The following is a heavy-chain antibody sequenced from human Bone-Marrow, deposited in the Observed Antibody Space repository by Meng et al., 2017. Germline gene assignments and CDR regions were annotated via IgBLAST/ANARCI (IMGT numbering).Heavy chain of an antibody. CDR3: ARARGIAVAEPWDY. J-gene: IGHJ4*02. V-gene: IGHV4-4*02. CDR2: IYHSGST. Sequence: QGQLQEPGPRLGKPSGNLSLTCAVSGGSISSSNWWSWVRQPPGKGLEWIGEIYHSGSTNYNPSLKSRVTISVDKSKNQFSLKLSSVTAADTAVYYCARARGIAVAEPWDYWGQGTLVTVSS. D-gene: IGHD6-19*01. CDR1: GGSISSSNW.